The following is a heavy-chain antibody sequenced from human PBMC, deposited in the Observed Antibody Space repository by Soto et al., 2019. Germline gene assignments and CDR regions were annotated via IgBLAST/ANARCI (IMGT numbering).Heavy chain of an antibody. CDR1: GFTFSSYS. CDR2: ISSSSSYI. CDR3: ARDLAYYDFWSGYTYYYYYYMNV. D-gene: IGHD3-3*01. V-gene: IGHV3-21*01. J-gene: IGHJ6*03. Sequence: GGSLRLSCAASGFTFSSYSMNWVRQAPGKGLEWVSSISSSSSYIYYADSVKGRFTISRDNAKNSLYLQMNSLRAEDTAVYYCARDLAYYDFWSGYTYYYYYYMNVWGKGTTVTVSS.